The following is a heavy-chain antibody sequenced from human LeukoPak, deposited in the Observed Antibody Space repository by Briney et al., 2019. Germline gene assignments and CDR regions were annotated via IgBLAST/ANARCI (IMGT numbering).Heavy chain of an antibody. CDR2: ITSSSDYI. CDR1: GFTFSTYS. CDR3: ARESCSGGSCYSAAFDI. D-gene: IGHD2-15*01. V-gene: IGHV3-21*01. J-gene: IGHJ3*02. Sequence: SPGGSLRLSCAASGFTFSTYSMNWVRQAPGKGLEWVSSITSSSDYIYYADSVKGRFTISRDSAKNSLYLQMNSLRAEDTAVYYCARESCSGGSCYSAAFDIWGQGTMVTVSS.